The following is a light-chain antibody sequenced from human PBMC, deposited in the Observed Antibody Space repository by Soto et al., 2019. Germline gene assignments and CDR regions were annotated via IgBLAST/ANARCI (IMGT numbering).Light chain of an antibody. V-gene: IGKV1-9*01. J-gene: IGKJ2*02. CDR3: PQPDSYPCT. CDR1: QGFSNS. Sequence: DIQLTQSPSFLSASVGDRVTITCRASQGFSNSLAWYQQKPGKAPKRLIYAASTLQSEVPSRFSGSGSGTDFPLTISCLQPEDFAPYYGPQPDSYPCTFGQGTKLEIK. CDR2: AAS.